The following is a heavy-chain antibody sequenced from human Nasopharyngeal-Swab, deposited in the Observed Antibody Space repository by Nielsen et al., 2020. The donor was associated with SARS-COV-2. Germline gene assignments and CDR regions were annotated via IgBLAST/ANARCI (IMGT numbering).Heavy chain of an antibody. Sequence: GGSLRLSFPASGFSFSSFAMSWVRQTPGKGLEWVSGISASGGSTYYADSVKGRFTISRDNSRNTLSLQMNSLRVEDTAVYYCAKDSTMISYWGQGTLVTVSS. CDR3: AKDSTMISY. D-gene: IGHD3-22*01. CDR1: GFSFSSFA. CDR2: ISASGGST. J-gene: IGHJ4*02. V-gene: IGHV3-23*01.